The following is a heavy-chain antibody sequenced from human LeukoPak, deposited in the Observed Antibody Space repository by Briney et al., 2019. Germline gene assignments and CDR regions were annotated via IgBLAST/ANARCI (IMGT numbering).Heavy chain of an antibody. CDR1: GFTFSSYG. J-gene: IGHJ4*02. D-gene: IGHD3-16*01. Sequence: GGSLRLSCAASGFTFSSYGMHWVRQAPGKGLEWVEFIRYDGSNKYYADSVKGRFTISRDNSKNTLYLQMNSLRAEDTAVYYCAKDQEPFGYFDYWGQGTLVTVSS. CDR2: IRYDGSNK. CDR3: AKDQEPFGYFDY. V-gene: IGHV3-30*02.